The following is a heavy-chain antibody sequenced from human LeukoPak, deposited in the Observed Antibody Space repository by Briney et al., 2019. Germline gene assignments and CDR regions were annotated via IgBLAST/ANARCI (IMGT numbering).Heavy chain of an antibody. J-gene: IGHJ4*02. CDR1: GGSISSSSYY. CDR2: IYYSGST. D-gene: IGHD3-3*01. V-gene: IGHV4-39*07. Sequence: PSETLSLTCTVSGGSISSSSYYWGWPRQPPGRGLEWFGSIYYSGSTCCNPSLKSRVTISVDTSKNQLSLKLSSVPAADTAVYYCARGGVVIGFDYWGQGTRDTVSS. CDR3: ARGGVVIGFDY.